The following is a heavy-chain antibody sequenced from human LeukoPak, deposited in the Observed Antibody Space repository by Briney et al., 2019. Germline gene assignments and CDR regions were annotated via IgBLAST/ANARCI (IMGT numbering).Heavy chain of an antibody. CDR2: IYSGGST. CDR3: AKDRRPDYGDYSGAFDI. V-gene: IGHV3-53*01. D-gene: IGHD4-17*01. CDR1: GFTVSSNY. J-gene: IGHJ3*02. Sequence: PGGSLRLSCAASGFTVSSNYMSWVRQAPGKGLEWVSVIYSGGSTYYADSVKGRFTISRDNSKNTLYLQMNSLRAEDTAVYYCAKDRRPDYGDYSGAFDIWGQGTMVTVSS.